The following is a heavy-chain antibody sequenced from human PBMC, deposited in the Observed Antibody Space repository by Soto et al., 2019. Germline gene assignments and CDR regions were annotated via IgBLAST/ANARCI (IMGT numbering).Heavy chain of an antibody. CDR1: GGSFSGYY. Sequence: SETLSLTCAVYGGSFSGYYWSWIRQPPGKGLEWIGEINHSRSTNYNPSLKSRVTISVDTSKNQFSLKLSSVTAADTAVYYCARGPIETYYGSGSYYTTIGTCFDYWGQGTLVTVS. CDR2: INHSRST. V-gene: IGHV4-34*01. CDR3: ARGPIETYYGSGSYYTTIGTCFDY. D-gene: IGHD3-10*01. J-gene: IGHJ4*02.